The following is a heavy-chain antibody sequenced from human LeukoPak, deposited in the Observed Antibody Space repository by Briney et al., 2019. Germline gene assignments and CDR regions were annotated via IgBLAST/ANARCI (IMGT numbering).Heavy chain of an antibody. CDR2: INHSGST. Sequence: PSETLSLTCAVYGGSFSGYYWGWIRQPPGKGLEWIGEINHSGSTNYSPSLKSRVTISVDTSKSQFSLKLSSVTAADTAVYYCARGDYYDSSGYYADYWGQGTLVTVSS. CDR1: GGSFSGYY. CDR3: ARGDYYDSSGYYADY. D-gene: IGHD3-22*01. V-gene: IGHV4-34*01. J-gene: IGHJ4*02.